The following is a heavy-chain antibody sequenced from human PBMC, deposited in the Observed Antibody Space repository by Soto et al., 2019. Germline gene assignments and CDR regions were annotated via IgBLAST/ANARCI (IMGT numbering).Heavy chain of an antibody. V-gene: IGHV3-33*01. Sequence: QVQLVESGGGVVQPGRSLRLSCAASGFTFSSYGMHWVRQAPGKGLEWVAVIWYDGSNKYYADSVKGRFTISRDNSKNTLYLQMNSLRVEDTAVYYCARDGGRLRLGDYWGQGTLVTVSS. CDR1: GFTFSSYG. CDR2: IWYDGSNK. CDR3: ARDGGRLRLGDY. D-gene: IGHD3-16*01. J-gene: IGHJ4*02.